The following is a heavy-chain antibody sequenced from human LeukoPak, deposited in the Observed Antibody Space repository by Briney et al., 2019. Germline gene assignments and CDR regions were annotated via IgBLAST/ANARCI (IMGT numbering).Heavy chain of an antibody. CDR3: ARERGGAPGHPPVDY. D-gene: IGHD6-13*01. J-gene: IGHJ4*02. CDR2: ICDKSTI. Sequence: PGGSLRLSCATSGFTFSNYAFNCVRHAPGRGGEWVSYICDKSTIYYADSVRGHFTISSDNAKNSLYLQMSSLRDDDTAVYYSARERGGAPGHPPVDYWGQGTLVIVSS. CDR1: GFTFSNYA. V-gene: IGHV3-48*02.